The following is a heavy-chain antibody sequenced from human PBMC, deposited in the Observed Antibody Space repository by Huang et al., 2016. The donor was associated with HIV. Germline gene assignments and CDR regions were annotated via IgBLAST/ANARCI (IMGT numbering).Heavy chain of an antibody. J-gene: IGHJ4*02. D-gene: IGHD3-22*01. V-gene: IGHV4-34*01. CDR3: ASGRLINNYYDSSGYSLTFDY. CDR1: GGSFSGYY. Sequence: GGSFSGYYWSWIRQPPGKGLDWIGDINHSGTTNYNPSLKSRVTISVDTSKNQFSLELRSGTAADTAVYYCASGRLINNYYDSSGYSLTFDYWGQGTLVTVSS. CDR2: INHSGTT.